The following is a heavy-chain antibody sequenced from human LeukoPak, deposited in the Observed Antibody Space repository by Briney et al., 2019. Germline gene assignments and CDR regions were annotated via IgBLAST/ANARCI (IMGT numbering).Heavy chain of an antibody. Sequence: GGSLRLSCAASGFTFSSYWMHWVRQAPGKGLVWVSRINSDGSSTSYADSVKGRFTISRDNAKNTLYLQMNSLRAEDTAVYYCARELGCSGGSCYLSWFDPWGQGTLVTVSP. D-gene: IGHD2-15*01. CDR1: GFTFSSYW. CDR3: ARELGCSGGSCYLSWFDP. V-gene: IGHV3-74*01. CDR2: INSDGSST. J-gene: IGHJ5*02.